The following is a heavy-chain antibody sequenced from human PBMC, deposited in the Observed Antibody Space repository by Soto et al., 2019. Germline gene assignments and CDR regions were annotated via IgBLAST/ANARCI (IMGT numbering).Heavy chain of an antibody. CDR3: AKLNLEWLIPPQFDY. V-gene: IGHV3-23*01. D-gene: IGHD3-3*01. J-gene: IGHJ4*02. CDR1: GFTFSSYA. Sequence: GGSLRLSCAASGFTFSSYAMNWVRQAPGKGLEWVSAISGSGGTTYYADSVKGRFTISRDNSKNTLFLQMNSLRAEDTAVYYCAKLNLEWLIPPQFDYWGQGTLVTVSS. CDR2: ISGSGGTT.